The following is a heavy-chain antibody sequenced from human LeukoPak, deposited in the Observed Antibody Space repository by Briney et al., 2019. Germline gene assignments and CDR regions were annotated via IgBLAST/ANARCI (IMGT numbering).Heavy chain of an antibody. J-gene: IGHJ6*02. CDR2: IYPGASDT. CDR3: ARSGIPYRGYSGYDLAYDYYGMDV. D-gene: IGHD5-12*01. CDR1: GYSFTSYW. Sequence: GESLKISCKCSGYSFTSYWIGWVRQMPGKGLEWMGIIYPGASDTRYSPSFQGQVTISADKSISTAYLQWSSLKASDTAMYYCARSGIPYRGYSGYDLAYDYYGMDVWGQGTTVTVSS. V-gene: IGHV5-51*01.